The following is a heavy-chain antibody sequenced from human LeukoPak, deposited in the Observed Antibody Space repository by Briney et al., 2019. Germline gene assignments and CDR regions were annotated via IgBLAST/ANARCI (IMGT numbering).Heavy chain of an antibody. J-gene: IGHJ3*02. CDR2: ISSSSSYI. CDR1: GFTFSRHS. Sequence: GGSLTLSCPASGFTFSRHSINWVRQPPGNGLEWVSSISSSSSYIDYADSGKGRLTISRDNAKNSLYLQMNSLRAEDAAVYYCARGSGNYLDAFDIWGQGTMVTVSS. V-gene: IGHV3-21*01. CDR3: ARGSGNYLDAFDI. D-gene: IGHD1-7*01.